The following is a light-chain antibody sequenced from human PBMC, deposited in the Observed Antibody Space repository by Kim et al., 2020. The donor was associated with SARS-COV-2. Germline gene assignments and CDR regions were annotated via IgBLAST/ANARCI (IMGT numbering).Light chain of an antibody. Sequence: GQRFTVACSGTTSNIGSNYVHWYQQLPERAPKLLIYRNNQRPSGVPDRFSGSKSGTSASLAISGLRSEDEADYYCEAWDDTLSGPVFGGGTQLTVL. V-gene: IGLV1-47*01. CDR3: EAWDDTLSGPV. CDR2: RNN. CDR1: TSNIGSNY. J-gene: IGLJ3*02.